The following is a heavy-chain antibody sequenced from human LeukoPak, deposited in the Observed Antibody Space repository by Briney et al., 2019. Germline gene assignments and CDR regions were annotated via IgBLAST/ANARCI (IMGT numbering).Heavy chain of an antibody. J-gene: IGHJ4*02. CDR1: GFTFSSYS. Sequence: PGGSLRLSCAASGFTFSSYSMNWVRQAPGKGLEWVSSISSSSSYIYYADSVKGRFTISRGNAKNSLYLQMNSLRAEDTAVYYCASPRTSDGGYWGQGTLVTVSS. D-gene: IGHD5-24*01. CDR2: ISSSSSYI. CDR3: ASPRTSDGGY. V-gene: IGHV3-21*01.